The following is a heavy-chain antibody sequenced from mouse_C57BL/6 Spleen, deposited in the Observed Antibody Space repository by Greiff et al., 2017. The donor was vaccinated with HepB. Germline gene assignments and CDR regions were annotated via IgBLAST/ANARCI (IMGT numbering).Heavy chain of an antibody. CDR1: GFNIKDYY. J-gene: IGHJ2*01. D-gene: IGHD2-1*01. CDR3: ARDGNYVVFDY. Sequence: EVQLQQSGAELVKPGASVKLSCTASGFNIKDYYMHWVKQRTEQGLEWIGRIDPEDGETKYAPKFQGKATITADTSSNTAYLKHSSLTSEDAAVYYCARDGNYVVFDYWGQGTTLTVSS. CDR2: IDPEDGET. V-gene: IGHV14-2*01.